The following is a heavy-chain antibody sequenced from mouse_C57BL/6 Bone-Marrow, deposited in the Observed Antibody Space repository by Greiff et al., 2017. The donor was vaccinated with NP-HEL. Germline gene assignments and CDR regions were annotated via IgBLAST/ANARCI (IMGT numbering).Heavy chain of an antibody. Sequence: QVQLQQPGAELVKPGASVKMSCKASGYTFTSYWITWVKQRPGQGLEWIGDIYPGSGSTNYNEKFKSKATLTVDTSSSTAYMQLSSLTSEDSAVYYCANGYDEKALTVPWFAYWGQGTLVTVSA. J-gene: IGHJ3*01. V-gene: IGHV1-55*01. CDR3: ANGYDEKALTVPWFAY. D-gene: IGHD1-2*01. CDR2: IYPGSGST. CDR1: GYTFTSYW.